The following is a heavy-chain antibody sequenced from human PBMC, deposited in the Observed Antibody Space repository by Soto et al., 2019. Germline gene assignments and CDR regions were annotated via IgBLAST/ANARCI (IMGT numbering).Heavy chain of an antibody. CDR3: ARYLDTVLRLGYYYCMDV. D-gene: IGHD5-18*01. Sequence: ASVKVSCKASGYTFTGYYMHWVRQAPGQGLEWMGWINPNSGGTNYAQKFQGRVTMTRDTSISTAYMELSRLRSDDTAVYYCARYLDTVLRLGYYYCMDVWAQGTTVTVSS. J-gene: IGHJ6*02. V-gene: IGHV1-2*02. CDR2: INPNSGGT. CDR1: GYTFTGYY.